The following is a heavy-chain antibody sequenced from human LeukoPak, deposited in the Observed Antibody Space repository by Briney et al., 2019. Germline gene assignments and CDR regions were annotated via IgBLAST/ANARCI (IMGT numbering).Heavy chain of an antibody. D-gene: IGHD6-13*01. CDR3: ARGIAAAGTSSFY. CDR2: ISSSSSYI. Sequence: GGSLRLPCAASGFTFSSYSMNWVRQAPGKGLEWVSSISSSSSYIYYADSVKGRFTISRDNAKNSLYLQMNSLRAEDTAVYYCARGIAAAGTSSFYWGQGTLVTVSS. J-gene: IGHJ4*02. CDR1: GFTFSSYS. V-gene: IGHV3-21*01.